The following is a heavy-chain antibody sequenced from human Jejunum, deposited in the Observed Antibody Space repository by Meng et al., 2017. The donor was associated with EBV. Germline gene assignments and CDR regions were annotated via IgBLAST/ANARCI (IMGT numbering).Heavy chain of an antibody. CDR1: GGSISTDNW. V-gene: IGHV4-4*02. CDR2: IHHSGST. Sequence: VPLRGSGPGLGRPSGTLSRPCAAPGGSISTDNWWSWVRQPPGKGLEYIGEIHHSGSTKYNPSLKSRVTISVDKSNNHFSLKLSSVTAADTAVYYCARDRGVEDYWGQGTLVTVSS. CDR3: ARDRGVEDY. J-gene: IGHJ4*02. D-gene: IGHD5-24*01.